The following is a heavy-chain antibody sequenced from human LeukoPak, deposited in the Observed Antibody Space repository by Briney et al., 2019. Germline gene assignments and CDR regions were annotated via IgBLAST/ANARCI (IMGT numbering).Heavy chain of an antibody. CDR2: IYYSGST. CDR3: ARGRTAGSGWYLRNKDWVDP. Sequence: SETLSLTCTVPGGSISSSSYYWDWIRQPPGKGLEWIGSIYYSGSTYYNPSLKSRVTISVDTSKNQFSLKLSSVIAADTAVYYCARGRTAGSGWYLRNKDWVDPWGQGTLVTVSS. D-gene: IGHD6-19*01. CDR1: GGSISSSSYY. V-gene: IGHV4-39*07. J-gene: IGHJ5*02.